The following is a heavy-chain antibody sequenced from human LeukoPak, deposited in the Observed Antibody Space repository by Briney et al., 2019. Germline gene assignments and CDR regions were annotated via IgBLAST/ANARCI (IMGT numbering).Heavy chain of an antibody. CDR3: ARDVFVRTPSSGYYYGRQYNWFDP. D-gene: IGHD3-22*01. J-gene: IGHJ5*02. V-gene: IGHV4-39*07. CDR2: IYYSGIT. CDR1: GGSISSSSYY. Sequence: PSETLSLTCTVSGGSISSSSYYWGWIRQPPGKGLEWIGSIYYSGITYYNPSLKSRVTISVDTSKNQFSLKLSSVTAADTAVYYCARDVFVRTPSSGYYYGRQYNWFDPWGQGTLVTVSS.